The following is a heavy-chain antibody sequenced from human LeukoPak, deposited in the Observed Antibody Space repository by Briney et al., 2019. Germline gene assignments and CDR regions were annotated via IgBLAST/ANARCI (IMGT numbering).Heavy chain of an antibody. CDR3: ARDLHRYSSLTGGDY. V-gene: IGHV1-2*02. CDR2: INPNSGGT. Sequence: GASVKVSCKASGYTFTGYYMHWVRQAPGQGLEWMGWINPNSGGTNYAQKFQGRVTMTRDTSISTAYMELSRLRSDDTAVYYCARDLHRYSSLTGGDYWGQGTLVTVSS. CDR1: GYTFTGYY. D-gene: IGHD6-19*01. J-gene: IGHJ4*02.